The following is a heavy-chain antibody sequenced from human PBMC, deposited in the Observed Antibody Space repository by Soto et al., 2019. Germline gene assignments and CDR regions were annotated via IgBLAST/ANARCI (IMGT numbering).Heavy chain of an antibody. CDR2: IYYSGST. V-gene: IGHV4-39*01. CDR1: GGSISSGGYY. Sequence: PPETLSLTCTVSGGSISSGGYYWSWIRQHPGKGLEWIGCIYYSGSTYYNPSLKSRVTISVDTSKNQFSLKLSSVTAADTAVYYCARGRPYDFWSGYYSYSGLTIWGQGTMVT. J-gene: IGHJ3*02. D-gene: IGHD3-3*01. CDR3: ARGRPYDFWSGYYSYSGLTI.